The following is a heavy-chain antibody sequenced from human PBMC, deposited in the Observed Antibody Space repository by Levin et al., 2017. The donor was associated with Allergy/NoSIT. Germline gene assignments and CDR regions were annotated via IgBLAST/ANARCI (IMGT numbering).Heavy chain of an antibody. Sequence: GGSLRLSCAASGFTFSSYGMHWVRQAPGKGLEWVAVISYDGSNKYYADSVKGRFTISRDNSKNTLYLQMNSLRAEDTAVYYCAKDLYDSSGYYYGLDYWGQGTLVTVSS. J-gene: IGHJ4*02. D-gene: IGHD3-22*01. CDR3: AKDLYDSSGYYYGLDY. CDR2: ISYDGSNK. V-gene: IGHV3-30*18. CDR1: GFTFSSYG.